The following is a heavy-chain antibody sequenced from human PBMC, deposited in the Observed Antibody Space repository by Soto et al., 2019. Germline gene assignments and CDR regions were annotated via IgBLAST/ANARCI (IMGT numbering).Heavy chain of an antibody. D-gene: IGHD2-21*01. CDR1: GYTFTGYD. V-gene: IGHV1-8*01. Sequence: QVQLVQSGAEVKKPGASVKVSCKASGYTFTGYDINWVRQATGQGLEWMGWMNPHSGNTNYAQKFQDRVTMTRNTSISTAYMELSSLRSEDTAMYYCARGLVIIGVDIWGQGTMVTVSS. CDR3: ARGLVIIGVDI. J-gene: IGHJ3*02. CDR2: MNPHSGNT.